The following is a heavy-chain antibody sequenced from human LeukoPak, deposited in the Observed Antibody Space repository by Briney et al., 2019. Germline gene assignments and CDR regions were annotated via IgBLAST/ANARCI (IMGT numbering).Heavy chain of an antibody. Sequence: SETLSLTCTVSGGSISSSSYYWGWIRQPPGKGLEWIGSIHYSGSTYYNPSLKSRVTISVDTSKNQFSLKLSSVTAADTAVYYCAFCIAAADTHDFDYWGQGTLVTVSS. CDR2: IHYSGST. CDR3: AFCIAAADTHDFDY. CDR1: GGSISSSSYY. J-gene: IGHJ4*02. D-gene: IGHD6-13*01. V-gene: IGHV4-39*01.